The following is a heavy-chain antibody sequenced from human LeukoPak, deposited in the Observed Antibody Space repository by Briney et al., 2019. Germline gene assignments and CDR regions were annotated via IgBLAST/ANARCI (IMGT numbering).Heavy chain of an antibody. CDR1: GYTFTNYG. CDR2: IIPIFGTA. D-gene: IGHD3-10*01. Sequence: SVKVSCKASGYTFTNYGINWVRQAPGQGLEWMGGIIPIFGTANYAQKFQGRVTITADESTSTAYMELSSLRSEDTAVYYCARAAITMVRGVIRHSYYYYYMDVWGKGTTVTISS. J-gene: IGHJ6*03. V-gene: IGHV1-69*13. CDR3: ARAAITMVRGVIRHSYYYYYMDV.